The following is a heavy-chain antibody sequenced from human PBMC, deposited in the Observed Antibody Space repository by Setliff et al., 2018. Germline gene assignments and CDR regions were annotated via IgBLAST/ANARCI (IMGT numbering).Heavy chain of an antibody. D-gene: IGHD6-6*01. Sequence: LRLSCTASGFTFGDYAMSWVRQAPGKGLEWVGFIRSKAYGGTTEYAASVKGRFTISRDDSKSIAYLQMNSLKTEDTAVYYCTRDRRLAAPYYYYYYMDVWGKGTTVTVSS. CDR3: TRDRRLAAPYYYYYYMDV. V-gene: IGHV3-49*04. CDR2: IRSKAYGGTT. J-gene: IGHJ6*03. CDR1: GFTFGDYA.